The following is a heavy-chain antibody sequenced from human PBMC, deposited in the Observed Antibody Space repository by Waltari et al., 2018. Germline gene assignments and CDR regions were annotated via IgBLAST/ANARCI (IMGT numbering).Heavy chain of an antibody. V-gene: IGHV4-30-2*01. CDR2: IYHSGST. CDR3: ARDGGMGSGYFDY. Sequence: QLQLQESGSGLVKPSQTLSLTCAVSGGSISSGGYSWSWIRQPPGKGLEWIGYIYHSGSTYSNPSLKSRVTISVDRSKNQFSLKLSSVTAADTAVYYCARDGGMGSGYFDYWGQGTLVTVSS. CDR1: GGSISSGGYS. J-gene: IGHJ4*02. D-gene: IGHD3-10*01.